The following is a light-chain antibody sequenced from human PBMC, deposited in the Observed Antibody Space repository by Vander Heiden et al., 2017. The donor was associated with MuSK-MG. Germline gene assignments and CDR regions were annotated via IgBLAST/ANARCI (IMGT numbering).Light chain of an antibody. Sequence: EIVVTQSPATLSVSPGERATLSCRASQSVSSNLAWYQQKPGQAPRLLIYGASTRATGIPARFSGSGYGTEFTLTISSRQSEDFAVYYCQQHNDWPPVTFGQGTLLEIK. CDR3: QQHNDWPPVT. V-gene: IGKV3-15*01. CDR1: QSVSSN. CDR2: GAS. J-gene: IGKJ5*01.